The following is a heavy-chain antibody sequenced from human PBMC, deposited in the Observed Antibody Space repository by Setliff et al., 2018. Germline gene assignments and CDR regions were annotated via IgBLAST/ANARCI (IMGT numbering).Heavy chain of an antibody. CDR2: ITVSGNT. CDR3: AKCRRFAPSGWFQYVDS. CDR1: GFTFSNYA. Sequence: GGSLRLSCAASGFTFSNYAMTWVRQAPGKGLEWVSAITVSGNTHYADSVKGRFTISRDNSKNTLSLQMDNLRAEDTATYYCAKCRRFAPSGWFQYVDSWAQGTLVTVSS. D-gene: IGHD6-19*01. V-gene: IGHV3-23*01. J-gene: IGHJ4*02.